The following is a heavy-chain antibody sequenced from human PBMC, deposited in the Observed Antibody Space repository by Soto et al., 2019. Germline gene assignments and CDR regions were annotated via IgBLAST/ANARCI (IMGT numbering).Heavy chain of an antibody. D-gene: IGHD3-10*01. Sequence: PSETLSLTCAVSGASISSSNWWRWVRQPPGKGLEWIGEIYHSGSTNYNPSLKSRVTISVDKSKNQLSLRLSSVTAADTAVYYCASRMVRVVIVYYYGIDVWGQGTTVTVSS. CDR2: IYHSGST. CDR3: ASRMVRVVIVYYYGIDV. CDR1: GASISSSNW. J-gene: IGHJ6*02. V-gene: IGHV4-4*02.